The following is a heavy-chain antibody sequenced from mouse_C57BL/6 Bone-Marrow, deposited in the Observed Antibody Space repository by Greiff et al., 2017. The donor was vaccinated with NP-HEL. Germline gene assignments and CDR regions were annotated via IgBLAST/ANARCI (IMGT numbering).Heavy chain of an antibody. J-gene: IGHJ3*01. CDR1: GYTFTSYW. CDR3: ARENYGRMFAY. D-gene: IGHD1-1*01. V-gene: IGHV1-50*01. Sequence: QVQLKQSGAELVKPGASVKLSCKASGYTFTSYWMQWVKQRPGQGLEWIGEIDPSDSYPNYNQKFKGKATLTVDTSTSTAYMQLSSLTSEDSAVYYCARENYGRMFAYWGQGTLVTVSA. CDR2: IDPSDSYP.